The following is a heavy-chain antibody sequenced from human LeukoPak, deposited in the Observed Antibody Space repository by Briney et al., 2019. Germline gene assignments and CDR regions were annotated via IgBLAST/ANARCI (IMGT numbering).Heavy chain of an antibody. V-gene: IGHV1-2*02. CDR1: GYXFSGYY. J-gene: IGHJ4*02. CDR2: INPSSGGT. Sequence: VASVKVSCKPSGYXFSGYYMLWVRQAPGQGLEWMGCINPSSGGTNYTQKFQGRVTMTRDTSISTAYMELSRLRSDDTAVYYCARGARMYYYDSSGYNDYWGQGTLVTVSS. CDR3: ARGARMYYYDSSGYNDY. D-gene: IGHD3-22*01.